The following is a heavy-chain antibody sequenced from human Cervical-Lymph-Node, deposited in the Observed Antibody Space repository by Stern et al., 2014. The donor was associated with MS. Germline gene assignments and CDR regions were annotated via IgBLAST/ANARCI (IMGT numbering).Heavy chain of an antibody. Sequence: QVQLVQWGAGLLRPSETLSLTCAVHGASFSDNYWSWIRQTPGKGLEWIGEINSSGLSLYNPSLMSRPTLSVDPSRNNFSLKLSSLTSADTAMYYCARERKVERSARLLVSFDVWGQGTLVTVSS. J-gene: IGHJ3*01. D-gene: IGHD1-1*01. CDR2: INSSGLS. V-gene: IGHV4-34*01. CDR3: ARERKVERSARLLVSFDV. CDR1: GASFSDNY.